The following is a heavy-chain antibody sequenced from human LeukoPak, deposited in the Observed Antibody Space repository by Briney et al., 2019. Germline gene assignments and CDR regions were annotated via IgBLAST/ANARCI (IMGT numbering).Heavy chain of an antibody. CDR2: ISYDRSNK. D-gene: IGHD1-26*01. CDR3: ARALSGIYSVGDAYDI. Sequence: GGSLRLSCAASGFTFSTYAIHWVRQAPGTGLEWVALISYDRSNKYYADSVKGRFTISRGNSKDTLYLQMNSLGTEDTAVYYCARALSGIYSVGDAYDIWGLGTMVTVSS. J-gene: IGHJ3*02. V-gene: IGHV3-30*04. CDR1: GFTFSTYA.